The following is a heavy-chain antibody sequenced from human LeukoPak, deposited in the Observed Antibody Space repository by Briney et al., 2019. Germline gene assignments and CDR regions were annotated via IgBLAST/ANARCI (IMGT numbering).Heavy chain of an antibody. D-gene: IGHD3-3*01. CDR3: ARGPPRQFWSGYYRLDY. J-gene: IGHJ4*02. Sequence: SETLSLTCAVYGGSFSGYYWSWIRQPPGKGLEWIGEINHSGSTNYNPSLKSRVTISVDTSKNHFSLELSSVTAADTAVYYCARGPPRQFWSGYYRLDYWGQGTLVTVSS. CDR2: INHSGST. V-gene: IGHV4-34*01. CDR1: GGSFSGYY.